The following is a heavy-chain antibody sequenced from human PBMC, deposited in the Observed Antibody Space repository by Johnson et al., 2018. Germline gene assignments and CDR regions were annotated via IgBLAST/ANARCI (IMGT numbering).Heavy chain of an antibody. CDR3: AWVVRAAAGSSYYYLGF. CDR1: GFTFSSYA. Sequence: VQLVQSGGGLVQPGGSLRLSCAASGFTFSSYAMHWVRQAPGKGLEYVSAISSNGGSTYYANSVKGRFTISRDNSKNRLYLQMGSLRAEVRAVYYWAWVVRAAAGSSYYYLGFWGKGTTVTVSS. CDR2: ISSNGGST. J-gene: IGHJ6*03. V-gene: IGHV3-64*01. D-gene: IGHD6-13*01.